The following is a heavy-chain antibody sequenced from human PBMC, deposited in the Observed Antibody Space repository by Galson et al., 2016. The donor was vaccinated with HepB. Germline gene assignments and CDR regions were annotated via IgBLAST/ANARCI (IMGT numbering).Heavy chain of an antibody. Sequence: SLRLSCAAAGFPFSSYAMSWVRQTPEKGLEWVSVVSGNGDTIYYPDSVKGRFTISRDNSKNTLYLEMNNLRVEDTAVYYCAKGSPGWFGELLSYFDYWGQGTLVTVSS. J-gene: IGHJ4*02. D-gene: IGHD3-10*01. CDR2: VSGNGDTI. CDR3: AKGSPGWFGELLSYFDY. CDR1: GFPFSSYA. V-gene: IGHV3-23*01.